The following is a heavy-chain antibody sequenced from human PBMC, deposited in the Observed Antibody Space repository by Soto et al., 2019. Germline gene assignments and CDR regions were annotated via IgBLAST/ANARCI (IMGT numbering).Heavy chain of an antibody. CDR2: IWYDGSNK. CDR1: GFTFSSYG. J-gene: IGHJ6*03. V-gene: IGHV3-33*01. CDR3: AREGGDVSRHYYYYYMDV. D-gene: IGHD3-16*01. Sequence: GGSLRLSCAASGFTFSSYGMHWVRQAPGKGLEWVAVIWYDGSNKYYADSVKGRFTISRDNSKNTLYLQMNSLRAEDTAVYYCAREGGDVSRHYYYYYMDVWGKGTTVTVSS.